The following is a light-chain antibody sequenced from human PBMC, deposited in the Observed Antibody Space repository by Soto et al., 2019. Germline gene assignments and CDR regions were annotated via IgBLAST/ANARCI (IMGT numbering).Light chain of an antibody. CDR2: GAS. CDR3: QQYGSSPTT. CDR1: QSVLYSSNNKNY. V-gene: IGKV4-1*01. Sequence: DLVLTQSPDSLAVSLGERATINCKSSQSVLYSSNNKNYLTWYQQKPGQAPRRLIFGASIRATGIPDRFSGSGSGTDFTLTISRLEPEDFAVYYCQQYGSSPTTFGQGTKVDIK. J-gene: IGKJ1*01.